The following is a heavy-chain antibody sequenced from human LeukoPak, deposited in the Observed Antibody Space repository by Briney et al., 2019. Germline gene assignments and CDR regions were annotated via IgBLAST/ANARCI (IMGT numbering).Heavy chain of an antibody. D-gene: IGHD4-23*01. J-gene: IGHJ6*02. Sequence: VASVKVSRKASGYTFTGYYMHWVRQAPGQGLEWMGWINPNSGGTNYAQKFQGRVTMTRDTSISTAYMELSRLRSDDTAVYYCARFKDESLLSNYGGRNYYYGMDVWGQGTTVTVSS. V-gene: IGHV1-2*02. CDR2: INPNSGGT. CDR1: GYTFTGYY. CDR3: ARFKDESLLSNYGGRNYYYGMDV.